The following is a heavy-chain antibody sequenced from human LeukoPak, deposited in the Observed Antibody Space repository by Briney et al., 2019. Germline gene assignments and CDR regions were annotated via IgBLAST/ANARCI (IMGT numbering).Heavy chain of an antibody. CDR2: INYSVST. Sequence: SETLSLTCAVYGGSFSSYYCSWIRQPPGKGLEWIGEINYSVSTTYNPSLKRRVTITADTSKNQFSSKLSSFTTAATAASYCGGMIVVVVAATGGSNWFDPWGQGTMVTVSS. CDR3: GGMIVVVVAATGGSNWFDP. V-gene: IGHV4-34*01. D-gene: IGHD2-15*01. J-gene: IGHJ5*02. CDR1: GGSFSSYY.